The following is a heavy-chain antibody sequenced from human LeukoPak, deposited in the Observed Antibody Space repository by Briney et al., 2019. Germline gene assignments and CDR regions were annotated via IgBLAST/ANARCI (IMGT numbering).Heavy chain of an antibody. Sequence: GGSLRLSCAASGFTFSSYAMSWVRQAPGKGLVWVSRVKGDGSFTNYADSVYGRFTISRDNAKNTLYLHMHSLRAEDTAVYYCVRDGDDFNFDYWGQGSLVTVSS. CDR3: VRDGDDFNFDY. CDR1: GFTFSSYA. D-gene: IGHD5-24*01. J-gene: IGHJ4*02. CDR2: VKGDGSFT. V-gene: IGHV3-74*01.